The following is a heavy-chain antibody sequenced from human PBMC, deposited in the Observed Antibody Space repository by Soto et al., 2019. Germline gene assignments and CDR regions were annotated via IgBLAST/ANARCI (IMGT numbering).Heavy chain of an antibody. V-gene: IGHV1-2*04. D-gene: IGHD1-1*01. Sequence: ASVKVSCKASGYTFTGYYMHWVRQAPGQGLEWMGWINPNSGGANYAQKFQGWVTMTRDTSISTAYMELSRLRSEDTAVYYCASVGNYYYGMDVWGQGTTVTVSS. J-gene: IGHJ6*02. CDR3: ASVGNYYYGMDV. CDR1: GYTFTGYY. CDR2: INPNSGGA.